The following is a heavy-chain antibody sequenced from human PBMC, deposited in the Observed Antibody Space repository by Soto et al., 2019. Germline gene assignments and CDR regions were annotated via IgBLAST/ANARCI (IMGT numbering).Heavy chain of an antibody. CDR1: GFSFTSYG. CDR3: AAGLYFFDY. CDR2: ISSDGNNK. V-gene: IGHV3-30*03. Sequence: QVQLVESGGGVVQPGKSLRLSCVASGFSFTSYGMNWVRQAPGKGLEWVTLISSDGNNKYYAESVKGRFTISRDNSKNTLYLQMNSLRAEDTAVYYCAAGLYFFDYCGQGTLVTVSS. J-gene: IGHJ4*02. D-gene: IGHD3-16*01.